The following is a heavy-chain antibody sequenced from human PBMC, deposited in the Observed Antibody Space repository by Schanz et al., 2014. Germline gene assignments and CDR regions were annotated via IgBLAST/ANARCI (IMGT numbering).Heavy chain of an antibody. D-gene: IGHD1-26*01. CDR2: MNPNSGNT. CDR1: GYTFTTYH. Sequence: QVQLVQSGAEVKKPGASVKVSCKTSGYTFTTYHINWVRQAPGQGLEWMGWMNPNSGNTGYAQKFQGRVTMTTDTSTSTVYMELRSLTSDDSAVYYCARDRDQWDGNYLDYWGQGTLVTVSS. CDR3: ARDRDQWDGNYLDY. J-gene: IGHJ4*02. V-gene: IGHV1-8*01.